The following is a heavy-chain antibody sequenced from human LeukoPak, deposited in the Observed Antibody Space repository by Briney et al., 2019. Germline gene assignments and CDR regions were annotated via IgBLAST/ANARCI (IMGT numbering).Heavy chain of an antibody. J-gene: IGHJ4*02. D-gene: IGHD5-18*01. CDR2: MNPNSGNT. V-gene: IGHV1-8*03. CDR3: ARGMDSYGYDY. CDR1: GYTFTSYD. Sequence: GASVKVSCKASGYTFTSYDINWVRQATGQGHEWMGWMNPNSGNTGYAQKFQGRVTITRNTSISTAYMELSSLRSEDTAVYYCARGMDSYGYDYWGQGTLVTVSS.